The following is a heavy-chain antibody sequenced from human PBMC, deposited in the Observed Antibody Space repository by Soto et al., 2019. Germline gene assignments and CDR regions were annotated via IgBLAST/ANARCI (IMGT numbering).Heavy chain of an antibody. CDR3: ARLGGFYQSLDS. Sequence: SETLSLTCTVSGGSISTYYWSWIRQPPGKGLEWIGYIYYTGTTTYNPSFKSLLTISFDSSKNQFSLKLTSVTAADTAVYYCARLGGFYQSLDSWGQGALVTVSS. D-gene: IGHD3-22*01. J-gene: IGHJ5*01. CDR1: GGSISTYY. V-gene: IGHV4-59*08. CDR2: IYYTGTT.